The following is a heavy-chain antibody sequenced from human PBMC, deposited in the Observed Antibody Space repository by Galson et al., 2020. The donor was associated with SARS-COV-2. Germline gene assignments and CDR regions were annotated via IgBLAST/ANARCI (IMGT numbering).Heavy chain of an antibody. CDR2: IWYDGSNK. J-gene: IGHJ3*01. CDR1: GFTFSSHD. CDR3: ARDLNYGGNWDALDL. Sequence: GGSLRLSCAASGFTFSSHDMHWVRQAPGKGLEWVGLIWYDGSNKYYADSVKGRFTISRDNSKNMLLLEMNSLKVEDTAVYYCARDLNYGGNWDALDLWGQGTMVTISS. D-gene: IGHD1-1*01. V-gene: IGHV3-33*01.